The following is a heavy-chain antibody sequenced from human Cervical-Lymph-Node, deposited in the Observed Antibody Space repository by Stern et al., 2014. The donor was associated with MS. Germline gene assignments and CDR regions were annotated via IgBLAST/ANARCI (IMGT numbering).Heavy chain of an antibody. V-gene: IGHV3-23*04. D-gene: IGHD1-1*01. CDR3: GKDLHYWSADS. J-gene: IGHJ4*02. CDR2: SGSDGGT. Sequence: VQLVQSGGGLVQPGGSLRLSCEGSGFTFSSFAMTWIRQAPGKWLEWVSGSGSDGGTHYAESVRGRFTVSRDNSRNTLYLQMDRLRAEDTAVYYCGKDLHYWSADSWGQGTLVTVSS. CDR1: GFTFSSFA.